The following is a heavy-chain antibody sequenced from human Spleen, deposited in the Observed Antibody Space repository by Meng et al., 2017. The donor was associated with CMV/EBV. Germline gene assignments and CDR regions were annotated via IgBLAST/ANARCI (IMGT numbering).Heavy chain of an antibody. CDR3: ARDPITIFGVVAVDY. CDR2: ISYDGTNK. D-gene: IGHD3-3*01. CDR1: GFTFSSYS. J-gene: IGHJ4*02. Sequence: GESLKISCAASGFTFSSYSMNWVRQAPGKGLEWVAIISYDGTNKNYADSVKGRFTISRDNAKNLLYLQMNSLRVEDTAVYYCARDPITIFGVVAVDYWGQGTLVTVSS. V-gene: IGHV3-30*03.